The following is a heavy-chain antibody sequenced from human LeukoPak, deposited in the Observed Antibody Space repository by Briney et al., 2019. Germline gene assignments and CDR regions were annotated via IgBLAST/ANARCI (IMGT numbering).Heavy chain of an antibody. J-gene: IGHJ5*02. Sequence: GGSLRLSCAASGFTFSYYTMSWVRQAPGKGLEWVSSISSTGSSIYYADSVKGRFTISRDNAKNSLYLQMSSLRVEDTAVYYXXXDXXAWNDVXXXXPWG. CDR1: GFTFSYYT. D-gene: IGHD1-1*01. CDR3: XXDXXAWNDVXXXXP. V-gene: IGHV3-21*01. CDR2: ISSTGSSI.